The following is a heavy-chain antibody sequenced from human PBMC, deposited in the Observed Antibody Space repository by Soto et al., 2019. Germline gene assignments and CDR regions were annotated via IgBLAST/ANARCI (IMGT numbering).Heavy chain of an antibody. CDR3: ARKSSSGLYFDY. J-gene: IGHJ4*02. D-gene: IGHD6-19*01. CDR2: IDWDDDK. Sequence: SGPTLVNPTQTLTLTCTFSGFSLSTSEICVNWIRQPPGKALEWLARIDWDDDKYYRTSLKTRLTISKDTSKNQVVLTMTNMDPVDTATYYCARKSSSGLYFDYWGQGTVVTSPQ. CDR1: GFSLSTSEIC. V-gene: IGHV2-70*11.